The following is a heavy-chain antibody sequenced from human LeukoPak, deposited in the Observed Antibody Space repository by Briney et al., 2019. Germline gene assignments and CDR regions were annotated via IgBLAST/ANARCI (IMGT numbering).Heavy chain of an antibody. CDR3: AIPELHTEVYYGMDV. Sequence: ASVKVSCKASGYTFTSYYMHWVRQAPGQGLEWMGGIIPIFGTANYAQKFQGRVTITADESTSTAYMELSSLRSEDTAVYYCAIPELHTEVYYGMDVWGQGTTVTVSS. CDR1: GYTFTSYY. J-gene: IGHJ6*02. CDR2: IIPIFGTA. V-gene: IGHV1-69*13. D-gene: IGHD3-10*01.